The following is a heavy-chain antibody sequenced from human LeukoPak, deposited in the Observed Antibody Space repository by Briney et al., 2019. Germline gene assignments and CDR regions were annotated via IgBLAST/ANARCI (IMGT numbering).Heavy chain of an antibody. Sequence: PSETLSLTCTVSGGPISSGDYYWSWIRQPPGKGLEWIGYIYYSGRTYYNPSLKSRVTISVDTSKNQFSLKLSSVTAADTAVYYCARDPKPTIFGVASFDYWGQGTLVTVSS. CDR1: GGPISSGDYY. CDR3: ARDPKPTIFGVASFDY. D-gene: IGHD3-3*01. CDR2: IYYSGRT. V-gene: IGHV4-30-4*08. J-gene: IGHJ4*02.